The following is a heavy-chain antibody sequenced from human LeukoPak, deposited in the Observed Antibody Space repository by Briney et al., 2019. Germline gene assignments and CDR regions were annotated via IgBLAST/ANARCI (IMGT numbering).Heavy chain of an antibody. V-gene: IGHV3-30*04. Sequence: GGSLRLSCAASGFTFSSYAMHWVRQAPGKGLEWVALISYDGRNKYNADSVKGRFTISRDNAMNSLYLQMNSLRAEDTALYYCARGSFAVTGAFDYWGQGALVTVSS. J-gene: IGHJ4*02. CDR2: ISYDGRNK. D-gene: IGHD6-19*01. CDR1: GFTFSSYA. CDR3: ARGSFAVTGAFDY.